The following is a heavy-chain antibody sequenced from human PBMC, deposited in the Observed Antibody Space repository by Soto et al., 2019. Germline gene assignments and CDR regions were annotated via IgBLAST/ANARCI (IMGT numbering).Heavy chain of an antibody. CDR2: IYWEDDK. J-gene: IGHJ4*02. CDR3: AHRVLRTVFGLVTTTAIYFDF. D-gene: IGHD3-3*01. CDR1: GFSLTTSGVG. V-gene: IGHV2-5*02. Sequence: QITLNESGPTVVRPTETLTLTCRFSGFSLTTSGVGVGWIRQSPGKAPEGLALIYWEDDKRYSASLKSRLTITKYTSKNQVVLTVSDLDPTDTATYYCAHRVLRTVFGLVTTTAIYFDFWGQGTPVAVSS.